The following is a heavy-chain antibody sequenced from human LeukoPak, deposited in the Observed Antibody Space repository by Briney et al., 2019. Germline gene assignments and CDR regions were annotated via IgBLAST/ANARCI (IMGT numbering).Heavy chain of an antibody. D-gene: IGHD4-17*01. CDR2: IIPILGIA. Sequence: SVKVSCKASGGTFSSYAISWVRQAPGQGLEWMGRIIPILGIANYAQKFQGRVTITADKSTSTAYMELSSPRSEDTAVYYCARDSTVTIEYYYGMDVWGQGTTVTVSS. V-gene: IGHV1-69*04. CDR3: ARDSTVTIEYYYGMDV. CDR1: GGTFSSYA. J-gene: IGHJ6*02.